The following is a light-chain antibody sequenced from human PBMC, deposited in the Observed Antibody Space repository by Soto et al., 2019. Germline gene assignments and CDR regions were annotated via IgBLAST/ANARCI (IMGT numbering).Light chain of an antibody. CDR2: VAS. V-gene: IGKV3-15*01. J-gene: IGKJ5*01. CDR3: QQYSSSPP. Sequence: EIVMTQSPTTLSVSPGERATLSCSASQSVSTNLACYQQKPGQVPSLLIYVASTRASGIPARFSGNGSGTEFTLPTGSLQSEDFAVYYCQQYSSSPPFGQGTRLEIK. CDR1: QSVSTN.